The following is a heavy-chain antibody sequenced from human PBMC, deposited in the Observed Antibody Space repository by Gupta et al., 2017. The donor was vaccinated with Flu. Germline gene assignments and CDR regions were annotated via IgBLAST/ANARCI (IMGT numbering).Heavy chain of an antibody. V-gene: IGHV1-69*01. D-gene: IGHD6-13*01. Sequence: QAPGQGLEWMGGIIPIFGTANYAQKFQGRVTITADESTSTAYMELSSLRSEDTAVYYCARLYSSSWYYYFDYWGQGTLVTVSS. CDR3: ARLYSSSWYYYFDY. J-gene: IGHJ4*02. CDR2: IIPIFGTA.